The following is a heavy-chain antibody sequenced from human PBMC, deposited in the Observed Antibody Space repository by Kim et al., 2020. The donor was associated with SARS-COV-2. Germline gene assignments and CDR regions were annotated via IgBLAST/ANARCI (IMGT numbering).Heavy chain of an antibody. CDR3: AKTNGSGSYYNDWFDP. V-gene: IGHV3-30*02. Sequence: SVKGRFTISRDNSKNTLYLQMNSLRAEDTAVYYCAKTNGSGSYYNDWFDPWGQGTLVTVSS. D-gene: IGHD3-10*01. J-gene: IGHJ5*02.